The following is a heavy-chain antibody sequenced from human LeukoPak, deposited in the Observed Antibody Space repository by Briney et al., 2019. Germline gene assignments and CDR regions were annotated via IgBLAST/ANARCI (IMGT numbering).Heavy chain of an antibody. V-gene: IGHV3-49*03. CDR1: GFTFGDHA. J-gene: IGHJ5*02. CDR3: TRPNYDILTGLT. D-gene: IGHD3-9*01. CDR2: IRTKANGGTP. Sequence: GGSLRLSCTTSGFTFGDHAMSWFRQAPGKGLEWVGFIRTKANGGTPEYAASVKGRFTISRDDSKSIAYLQMNSLRTEDTAVYYCTRPNYDILTGLTWGQGTLVTVSS.